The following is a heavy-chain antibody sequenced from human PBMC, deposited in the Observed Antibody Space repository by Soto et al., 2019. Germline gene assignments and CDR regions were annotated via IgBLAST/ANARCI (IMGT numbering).Heavy chain of an antibody. CDR2: ISAYNGNT. V-gene: IGHV1-18*01. CDR1: GYTFTSYA. CDR3: ARYGATTAFDY. D-gene: IGHD1-26*01. Sequence: ASVKVSCKASGYTFTSYAMLWVRQAPGQGLEWMGWISAYNGNTNYAQKPQGRVTMTTDTSTSTAYMELRSLRSDDTAVYYCARYGATTAFDYWGQGTLVTVSS. J-gene: IGHJ4*02.